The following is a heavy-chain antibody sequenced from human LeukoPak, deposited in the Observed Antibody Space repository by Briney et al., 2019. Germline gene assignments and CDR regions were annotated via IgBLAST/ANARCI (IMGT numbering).Heavy chain of an antibody. Sequence: SETLSLTCTVSGGSISSYYWSWIRQPPGKGLEWIGYIYYSGSTNYNPSLKSRVTLSVDTSKNQFSLKLSSVTAADTAVYYCARAVPTNYDFWSGYYPDAFDIWGQGTMVTVSS. CDR2: IYYSGST. CDR3: ARAVPTNYDFWSGYYPDAFDI. V-gene: IGHV4-59*01. CDR1: GGSISSYY. J-gene: IGHJ3*02. D-gene: IGHD3-3*01.